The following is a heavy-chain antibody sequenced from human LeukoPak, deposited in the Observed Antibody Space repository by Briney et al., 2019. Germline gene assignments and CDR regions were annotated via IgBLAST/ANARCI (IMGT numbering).Heavy chain of an antibody. J-gene: IGHJ4*02. CDR3: ARETGYRLFDH. CDR1: GLTLSSYW. Sequence: PGGSLRLSCAASGLTLSSYWMAWVRQAPGKGLVWVSRSNSDGSSTTYADSVKGRFTISRDNAKNTLYLQMNSLRGEDTAVYFCARETGYRLFDHWGQGTLVTVSS. D-gene: IGHD1-14*01. CDR2: SNSDGSST. V-gene: IGHV3-74*01.